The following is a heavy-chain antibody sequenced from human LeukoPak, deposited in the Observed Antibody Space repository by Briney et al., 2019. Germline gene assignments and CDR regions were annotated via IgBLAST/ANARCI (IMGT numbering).Heavy chain of an antibody. Sequence: GGSLRLSCAASGFTFSNFWMNWVRQAPGKGLEWVANINQDGSEKYYEDSVKGRFTISRDNAKKLLYLQMKSPRDDADAGIYCAAPPHSTTYGEHPYYFDDWGQGTLVTVSS. CDR3: AAPPHSTTYGEHPYYFDD. CDR1: GFTFSNFW. D-gene: IGHD4-17*01. CDR2: INQDGSEK. V-gene: IGHV3-7*01. J-gene: IGHJ4*02.